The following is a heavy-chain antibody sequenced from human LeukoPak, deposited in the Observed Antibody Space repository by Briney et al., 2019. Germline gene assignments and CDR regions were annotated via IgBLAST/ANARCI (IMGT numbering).Heavy chain of an antibody. V-gene: IGHV4-38-2*01. CDR1: GYSISSGYY. CDR2: IYHSGNT. Sequence: SETLSLTCAVSGYSISSGYYWGWIRQPPGKGLEWIGSIYHSGNTYYNPSLKSRITISVDTSKNHFSLNLSSVTAADTAVYYCASQSPAHGYWGQGTLVTVSS. CDR3: ASQSPAHGY. J-gene: IGHJ4*02. D-gene: IGHD2-2*01.